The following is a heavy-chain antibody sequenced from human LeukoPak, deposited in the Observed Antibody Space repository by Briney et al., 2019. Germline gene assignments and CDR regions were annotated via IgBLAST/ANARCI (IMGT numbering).Heavy chain of an antibody. Sequence: GASVKVSCKASGGTLSSYAISWVRQAPGQGLEWMGGIISIFGTANYAQKFQGRVTITADESTSTAYMELSSLRSEDTAVYYCARKIKDWNYGDYGMDVWGQGTTVTVSS. D-gene: IGHD1-7*01. CDR3: ARKIKDWNYGDYGMDV. V-gene: IGHV1-69*01. J-gene: IGHJ6*02. CDR1: GGTLSSYA. CDR2: IISIFGTA.